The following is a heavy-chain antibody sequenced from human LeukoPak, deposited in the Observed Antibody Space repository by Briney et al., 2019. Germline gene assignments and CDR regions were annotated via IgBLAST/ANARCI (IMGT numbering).Heavy chain of an antibody. CDR2: INHSGST. CDR1: GGSIRSSDDY. Sequence: SETLSLTCSVSGGSIRSSDDYWSWIRQPPGTGLEWIGEINHSGSTNYNPSLKSRVTISVDTSKNQFSLKLSSVTAADTAVYYCARGRRTVTRFYWFDPWGQGTLVTVSS. D-gene: IGHD4-17*01. CDR3: ARGRRTVTRFYWFDP. V-gene: IGHV4-34*01. J-gene: IGHJ5*02.